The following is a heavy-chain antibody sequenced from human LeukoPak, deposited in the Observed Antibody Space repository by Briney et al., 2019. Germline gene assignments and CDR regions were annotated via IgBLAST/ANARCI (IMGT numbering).Heavy chain of an antibody. J-gene: IGHJ4*02. CDR2: IYHSGST. Sequence: SETLSLTCTVSGYSISSGYYRGWIRQPPGKGLEWIGSIYHSGSTYYNPSLKSRVTISVDTSKNQFSLKLSSVTAADTAVYYCARVSASSGWNFDYWGQGTLVTVSS. CDR1: GYSISSGYY. CDR3: ARVSASSGWNFDY. V-gene: IGHV4-38-2*02. D-gene: IGHD6-19*01.